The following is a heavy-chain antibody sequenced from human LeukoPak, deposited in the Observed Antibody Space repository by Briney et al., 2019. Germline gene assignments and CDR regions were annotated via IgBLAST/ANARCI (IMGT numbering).Heavy chain of an antibody. CDR2: VSSDGSGI. CDR3: AKGGDTAMVYYFDY. Sequence: GGSLRLSCAASGFIFSSYHMNWVRQAPGKRPERVSYVSSDGSGIYYADSVKGRFTISRDNSKNTLYLQMNSLRAEDTAVYYCAKGGDTAMVYYFDYWGQGTLVTVSS. CDR1: GFIFSSYH. J-gene: IGHJ4*02. D-gene: IGHD5-18*01. V-gene: IGHV3-23*01.